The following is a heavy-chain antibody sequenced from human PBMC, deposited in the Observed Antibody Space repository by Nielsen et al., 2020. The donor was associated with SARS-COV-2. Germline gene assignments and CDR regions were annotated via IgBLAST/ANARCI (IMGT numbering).Heavy chain of an antibody. D-gene: IGHD3-10*01. Sequence: GESLKISCAASGFTFSSYGMHWVRQAPGKGLEWVAVIWYDGSNKYYADSVKGRFTISRDNSKNTLYLQMNSLRAEDTAVYYCARDYYYYGSGSPVPWFDPWGQGTLVTVSS. CDR1: GFTFSSYG. J-gene: IGHJ5*02. CDR2: IWYDGSNK. CDR3: ARDYYYYGSGSPVPWFDP. V-gene: IGHV3-33*01.